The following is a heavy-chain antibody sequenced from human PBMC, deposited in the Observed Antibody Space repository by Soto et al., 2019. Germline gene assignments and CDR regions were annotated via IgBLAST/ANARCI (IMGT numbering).Heavy chain of an antibody. CDR1: GFTFSSYG. Sequence: QVQLVESGGGVVQPGRSLRLSCAASGFTFSSYGMHWVRQAPGKGLEWVAVIWYDGSNKYYADSVKGRFTISRDNSKNTLYLQMNSLRAEDTAVYYCARYWGSGWDLNWFDPWGQGTLVTVSS. J-gene: IGHJ5*02. V-gene: IGHV3-33*01. D-gene: IGHD6-19*01. CDR2: IWYDGSNK. CDR3: ARYWGSGWDLNWFDP.